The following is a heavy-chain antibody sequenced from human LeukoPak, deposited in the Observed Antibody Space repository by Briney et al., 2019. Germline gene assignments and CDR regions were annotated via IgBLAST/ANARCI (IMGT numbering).Heavy chain of an antibody. V-gene: IGHV4-34*01. D-gene: IGHD6-19*01. Sequence: PSETLSLTCAVYGGSFSGYYWSWIRQPPGKGLEWIGEINHSGSTNYNPSLKSRVTISVDTSKNQFSLKLSSVTAADTAVYYCARRMGKQWLKDYWGQGTLVTVSS. CDR1: GGSFSGYY. CDR3: ARRMGKQWLKDY. J-gene: IGHJ4*02. CDR2: INHSGST.